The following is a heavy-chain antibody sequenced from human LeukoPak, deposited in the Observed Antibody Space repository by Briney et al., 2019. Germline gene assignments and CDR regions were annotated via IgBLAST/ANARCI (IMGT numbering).Heavy chain of an antibody. CDR2: IKSKTDSATT. J-gene: IGHJ3*01. CDR1: GFTFSNAW. CDR3: TTDWPLLNPVG. V-gene: IGHV3-15*01. Sequence: PGGALRLSCAASGFTFSNAWLSWVRQAPAKELEWVDRIKSKTDSATTDYAPPVKGRFTISRDDSKNTLYLQMNSLKTADTAVYYCTTDWPLLNPVGWGQGTMVTVSS.